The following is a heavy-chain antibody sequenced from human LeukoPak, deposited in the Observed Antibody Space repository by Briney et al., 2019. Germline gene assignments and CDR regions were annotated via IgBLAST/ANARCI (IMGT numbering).Heavy chain of an antibody. CDR3: AVSQQWLVHFDY. Sequence: GAPVKVSCKASGGTFSSYAISWVRQAPGRGLEWMGRIIPIFGTANYAQKFQGRVTITTDESTSTAYMELSSLRSEDTAVYYCAVSQQWLVHFDYWGQGTLVTVSS. J-gene: IGHJ4*02. V-gene: IGHV1-69*05. CDR1: GGTFSSYA. CDR2: IIPIFGTA. D-gene: IGHD6-19*01.